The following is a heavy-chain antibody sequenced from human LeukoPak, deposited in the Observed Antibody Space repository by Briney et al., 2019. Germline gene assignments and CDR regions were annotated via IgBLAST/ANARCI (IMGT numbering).Heavy chain of an antibody. CDR3: ARAGSDIGYSYGYDYFDY. CDR2: IIPILGIA. V-gene: IGHV1-69*04. CDR1: GGTFSSYA. Sequence: SVTVSCKASGGTFSSYAISWVRQAPGQGLEWMGRIIPILGIANYAQKFQGRVTITADKSTSTAYMELSSLRSEDTAVYYCARAGSDIGYSYGYDYFDYWGQGTLVTVSS. J-gene: IGHJ4*02. D-gene: IGHD5-18*01.